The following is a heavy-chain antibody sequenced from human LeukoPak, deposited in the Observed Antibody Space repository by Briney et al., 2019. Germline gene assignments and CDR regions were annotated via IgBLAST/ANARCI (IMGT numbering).Heavy chain of an antibody. CDR1: VGSISSGSYY. V-gene: IGHV4-61*02. Sequence: SETLSLTCTVSVGSISSGSYYWTWIRQPAGKGLEWIGRIYTSGRTNYNRSLKSRVPMSVDTSKSQFSMKLSSVTAADTAVYYCAKEWELLLSYWGKGTLVTVSS. J-gene: IGHJ4*02. D-gene: IGHD1-26*01. CDR2: IYTSGRT. CDR3: AKEWELLLSY.